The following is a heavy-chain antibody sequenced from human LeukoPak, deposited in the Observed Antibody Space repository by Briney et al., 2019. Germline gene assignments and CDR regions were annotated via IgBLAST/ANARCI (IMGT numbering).Heavy chain of an antibody. J-gene: IGHJ4*02. D-gene: IGHD6-19*01. CDR3: ATGRAYSSVDY. Sequence: PSETLSPTCTVSGGSISSYYWSWIRQPPGKGPEWIGCIYYTGSTNYNPSLKSRVTISVDTSKNQFSLKLSSVTAADTAVYYCATGRAYSSVDYWGQGTLVTVSS. V-gene: IGHV4-59*01. CDR2: IYYTGST. CDR1: GGSISSYY.